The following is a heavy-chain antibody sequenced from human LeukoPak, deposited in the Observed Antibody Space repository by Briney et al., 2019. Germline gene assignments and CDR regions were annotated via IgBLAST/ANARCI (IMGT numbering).Heavy chain of an antibody. D-gene: IGHD3-10*01. V-gene: IGHV3-23*01. J-gene: IGHJ5*02. CDR1: GFTFSSYA. CDR2: ISASGGST. CDR3: AKDRGAGSGSYQT. Sequence: GPSLRLSCAASGFTFSSYAMGWVRQAPGEGVEWGSAISASGGSTYYADSVKGRFTISRDNSKNTLYLQMNSLRAEDTAVYYCAKDRGAGSGSYQTWGQGTLVTVSS.